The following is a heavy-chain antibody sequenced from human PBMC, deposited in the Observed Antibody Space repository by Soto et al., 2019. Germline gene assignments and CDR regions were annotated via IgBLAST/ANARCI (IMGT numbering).Heavy chain of an antibody. CDR2: IVVGSGNT. D-gene: IGHD1-26*01. Sequence: SVKVSCKASGFTFTSSSVQWVRQARGQRLEWIGWIVVGSGNTNYAQKFQERVTITRDMSTSTAYMELSSLRSEDTAVYYCAARGRDSGSYFREFDYWGQGTLVTVSS. CDR1: GFTFTSSS. CDR3: AARGRDSGSYFREFDY. J-gene: IGHJ4*02. V-gene: IGHV1-58*01.